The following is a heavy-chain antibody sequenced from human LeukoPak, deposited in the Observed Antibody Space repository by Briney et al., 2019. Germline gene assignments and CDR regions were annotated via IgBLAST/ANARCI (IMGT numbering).Heavy chain of an antibody. CDR2: IYYGGST. D-gene: IGHD6-19*01. J-gene: IGHJ4*02. CDR1: GDSVSSYY. CDR3: ARGSDSSGWRRFDY. V-gene: IGHV4-59*02. Sequence: PSETLSLTCTVSGDSVSSYYWSWIRQPPGRGLRWIGYIYYGGSTNYNPSLKSRVTISVDSSKNQFSLRLTSVTAADTALYYCARGSDSSGWRRFDYWGQGILATVSS.